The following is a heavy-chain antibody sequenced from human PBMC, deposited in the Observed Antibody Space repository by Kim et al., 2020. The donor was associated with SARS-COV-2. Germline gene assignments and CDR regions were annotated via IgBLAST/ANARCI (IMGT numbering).Heavy chain of an antibody. D-gene: IGHD2-21*01. V-gene: IGHV3-48*03. CDR3: ARGDAIFNFYYGMDV. Sequence: AEPVRARFTIARDDAKGSLYLQMNSLRAEDTAVYYCARGDAIFNFYYGMDVWGRGTTVTVSS. J-gene: IGHJ6*02.